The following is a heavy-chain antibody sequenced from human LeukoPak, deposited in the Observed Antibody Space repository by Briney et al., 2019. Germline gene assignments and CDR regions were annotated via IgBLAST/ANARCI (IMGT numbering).Heavy chain of an antibody. D-gene: IGHD3-10*01. CDR3: ALLRAGRTSSHQEYYYSYGMDV. CDR2: IIPIFGTA. Sequence: SVKVSCKASGGSFNNYGISWVRQAPGQGLEWMGGIIPIFGTANYAQKFQGRITITADESTSTAYMELSSLRSEDTAMYYCALLRAGRTSSHQEYYYSYGMDVWGQGTTVTVSS. V-gene: IGHV1-69*13. J-gene: IGHJ6*02. CDR1: GGSFNNYG.